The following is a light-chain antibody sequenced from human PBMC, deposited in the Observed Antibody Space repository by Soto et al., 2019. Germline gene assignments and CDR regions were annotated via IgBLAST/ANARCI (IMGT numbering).Light chain of an antibody. CDR3: QSFDSSLSGWV. J-gene: IGLJ2*01. Sequence: QSVLTQPPSVSGAPGQRVTISCTGGSSNIGAGFNVHWYQHLPGTAPKLLIYNNSNRPSGVPDRFSGSKSGTSASLAITGLQAEDGADYYCQSFDSSLSGWVFGGGTKLTVL. CDR2: NNS. CDR1: SSNIGAGFN. V-gene: IGLV1-40*01.